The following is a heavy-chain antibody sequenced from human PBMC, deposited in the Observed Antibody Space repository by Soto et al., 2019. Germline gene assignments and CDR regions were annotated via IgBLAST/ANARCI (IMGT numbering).Heavy chain of an antibody. CDR1: GGSMSSGGYS. D-gene: IGHD2-2*01. CDR3: ARVPAR. CDR2: SYHSGST. V-gene: IGHV4-30-2*01. Sequence: QLQLQSSGSGLVKPSQTLSITCAVSGGSMSSGGYSWSCIRQPPGKFLEWIGYSYHSGSTYYNPSVKRRGTISVDRSKNQVSLKLSSVTAADTAVYYFARVPARWGQGTLVTVSS. J-gene: IGHJ4*02.